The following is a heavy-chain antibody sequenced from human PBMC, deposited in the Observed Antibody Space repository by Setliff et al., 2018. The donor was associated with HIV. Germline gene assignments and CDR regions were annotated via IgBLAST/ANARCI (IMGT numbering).Heavy chain of an antibody. Sequence: PGGSLRLSCAASGFTFSNYAMSWVRQAPGKGLEWVSGISDSGGSTDYADSVKGRFTISRDNSKNTLFLQMNSLRAEDTAVYYCAKGRPPDYDYIWGTFYYYMDVWGKGTTVTVSS. J-gene: IGHJ6*03. V-gene: IGHV3-23*01. CDR2: ISDSGGST. D-gene: IGHD3-16*01. CDR1: GFTFSNYA. CDR3: AKGRPPDYDYIWGTFYYYMDV.